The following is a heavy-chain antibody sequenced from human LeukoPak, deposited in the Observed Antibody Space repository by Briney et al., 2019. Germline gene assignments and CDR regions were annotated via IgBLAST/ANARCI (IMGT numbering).Heavy chain of an antibody. CDR1: GFTFDDYA. V-gene: IGHV3-9*01. CDR3: ARDKPVTMVRGVILTNYYYYMDV. CDR2: LSWNSISI. J-gene: IGHJ6*03. D-gene: IGHD3-10*01. Sequence: GGSLRLSCGASGFTFDDYAMHWVRQAPGKGLEWVSGLSWNSISIAYADSVKGRFTISRDNAKNSLYLQMNSLRAEDTAVYYCARDKPVTMVRGVILTNYYYYMDVWGKGTTVTISS.